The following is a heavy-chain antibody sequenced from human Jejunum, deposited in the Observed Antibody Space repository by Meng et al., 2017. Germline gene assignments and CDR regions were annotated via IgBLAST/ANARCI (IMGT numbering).Heavy chain of an antibody. CDR2: ISTGATTI. V-gene: IGHV3-11*01. J-gene: IGHJ4*02. CDR3: ARGHWELNY. Sequence: VQLVASGGGLVKPGGSLRLSCAASGFTFSNHYMTWIRQAPGKGPEWVAYISTGATTIYYADSLKGRFTISRDDSKSSVYLQMNSLRDDDTAVYFCARGHWELNYWGQGTLVTVSS. D-gene: IGHD7-27*01. CDR1: GFTFSNHY.